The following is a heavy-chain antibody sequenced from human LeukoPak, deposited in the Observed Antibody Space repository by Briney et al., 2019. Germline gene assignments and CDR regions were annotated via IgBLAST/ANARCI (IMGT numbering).Heavy chain of an antibody. V-gene: IGHV3-48*03. CDR3: VRDGQFDY. Sequence: PGGSLRLSCAASGFIFSNYEMNWVRQAPGKGLEWVSYILSSTTIYYADSVKGRFTISRDNAANSVYLQMNSLRAEDTGVYYCVRDGQFDYWGQGTLVTVSS. CDR2: ILSSTTI. CDR1: GFIFSNYE. J-gene: IGHJ4*02.